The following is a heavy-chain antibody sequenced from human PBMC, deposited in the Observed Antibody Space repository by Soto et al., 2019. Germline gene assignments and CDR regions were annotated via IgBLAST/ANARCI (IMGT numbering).Heavy chain of an antibody. D-gene: IGHD5-18*01. J-gene: IGHJ4*02. CDR2: IIPIFGTA. V-gene: IGHV1-69*13. CDR3: ARALMNGYSHRTFDY. Sequence: SVKVSCKASGVTFSSYAISWVRQAPGQGLEWMGGIIPIFGTANYAQKFQGRVTITADESTSTAYMELSSLRSEDTAVYYCARALMNGYSHRTFDYWGQGTLVTVSS. CDR1: GVTFSSYA.